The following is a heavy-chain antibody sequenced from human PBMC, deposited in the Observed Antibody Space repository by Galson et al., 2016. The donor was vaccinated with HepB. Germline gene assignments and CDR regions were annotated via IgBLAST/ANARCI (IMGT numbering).Heavy chain of an antibody. J-gene: IGHJ4*02. Sequence: TLSLTCAVSGASITSGGYSWTWIRQPPGAGLEWIGYLSHGGVTHYNSSLKSRVPISGDRSKNQFSVRPNSVTAADTAVYFCAGLPTYYDLSKGFTDYWGPGTLVTVSS. CDR3: AGLPTYYDLSKGFTDY. CDR2: LSHGGVT. D-gene: IGHD3-3*01. V-gene: IGHV4-30-2*01. CDR1: GASITSGGYS.